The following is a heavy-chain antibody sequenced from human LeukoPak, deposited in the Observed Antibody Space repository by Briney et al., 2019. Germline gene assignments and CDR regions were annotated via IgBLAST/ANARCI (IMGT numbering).Heavy chain of an antibody. V-gene: IGHV4-59*01. Sequence: PSETLSLTCSVSGLPISTYYWIWLRQPPAKGLEWMGFFFYSGSTKYNPSLKSRVTMSVDTSKNQFSLKLNSVTAADTAVYYCARMYSGTSYYFDYWGQGTLVTVSS. CDR2: FFYSGST. CDR1: GLPISTYY. J-gene: IGHJ4*02. D-gene: IGHD1-26*01. CDR3: ARMYSGTSYYFDY.